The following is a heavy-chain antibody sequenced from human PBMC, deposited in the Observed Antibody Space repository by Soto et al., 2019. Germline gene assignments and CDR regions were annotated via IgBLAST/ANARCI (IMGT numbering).Heavy chain of an antibody. V-gene: IGHV4-59*01. D-gene: IGHD2-15*01. J-gene: IGHJ4*02. CDR3: ARGRMATGLDY. CDR2: VYHSGST. Sequence: WTWIRQPPGKGLEWIGYVYHSGSTKYSPSLKSRVTISLDTSKNQFSLKLNSVTAADTAVYFCARGRMATGLDYWGQGTLVNGSS.